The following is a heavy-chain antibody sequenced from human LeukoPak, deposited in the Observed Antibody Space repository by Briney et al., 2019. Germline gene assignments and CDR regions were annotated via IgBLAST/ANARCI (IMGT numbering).Heavy chain of an antibody. D-gene: IGHD5-18*01. CDR1: GFTFSSYG. CDR2: ISYDGSNK. V-gene: IGHV3-30*03. J-gene: IGHJ4*02. Sequence: GRSLRLSCAASGFTFSSYGMHWVRQAPGKGLEWVAVISYDGSNKYYADSVKGRFTISRDNSKNTLYLQMNSLRAEDTAVYYCVCPWIQLWYLLYWGQGTLVTVSS. CDR3: VCPWIQLWYLLY.